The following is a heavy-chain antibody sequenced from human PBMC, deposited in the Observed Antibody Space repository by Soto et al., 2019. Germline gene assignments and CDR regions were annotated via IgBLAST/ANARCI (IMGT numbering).Heavy chain of an antibody. Sequence: PGVSLRLSCAASGFTFSSYAMSWVRQAPGKGLEWVSAISGSGGSTYYADSVKGRFTISRDNSKNTLYLQMNSLRAEDTAVYYCAKALYCSSTSCYAPYYWGQGTLVTVSS. D-gene: IGHD2-2*01. CDR1: GFTFSSYA. CDR2: ISGSGGST. CDR3: AKALYCSSTSCYAPYY. V-gene: IGHV3-23*01. J-gene: IGHJ4*02.